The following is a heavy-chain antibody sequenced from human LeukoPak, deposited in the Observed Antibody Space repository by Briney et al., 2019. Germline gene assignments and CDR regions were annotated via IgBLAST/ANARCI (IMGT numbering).Heavy chain of an antibody. CDR2: IYYSGST. V-gene: IGHV4-59*01. Sequence: PSETLSLTCTVSGGSISSYYWSWIRQPPGKGLEWIGYIYYSGSTNSNPSLKSRVTISVDTSKNQFSLKLSSVTAADTAVYYCARGPYSYGFIDYWGQGTLVTVSS. J-gene: IGHJ4*02. D-gene: IGHD5-18*01. CDR3: ARGPYSYGFIDY. CDR1: GGSISSYY.